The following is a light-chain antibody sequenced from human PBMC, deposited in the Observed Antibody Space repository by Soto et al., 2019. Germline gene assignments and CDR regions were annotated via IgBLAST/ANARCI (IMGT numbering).Light chain of an antibody. CDR2: EVT. Sequence: QSVLTQPASVSGSPGQSITISCTGASSDVGLYDFVSWYQQHPGKAPKLLIYEVTYRPSGVSSRFSGSKSGNTASLTISGLQAEDDADYYCNSYTRFSTYVFGTGTKVTVL. CDR3: NSYTRFSTYV. J-gene: IGLJ1*01. CDR1: SSDVGLYDF. V-gene: IGLV2-14*01.